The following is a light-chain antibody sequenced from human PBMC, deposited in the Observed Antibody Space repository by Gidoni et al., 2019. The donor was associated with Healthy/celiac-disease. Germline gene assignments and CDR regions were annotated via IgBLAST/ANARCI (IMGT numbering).Light chain of an antibody. CDR2: GAS. V-gene: IGKV3-15*01. CDR3: QQYNNWRGT. J-gene: IGKJ2*02. Sequence: EIVMTQSPATLSVSPGERATLSCRASQSVSSNLAWYQQKPGQAPRLLIYGASTRATGIPARFSGRGSGTEFTLTISRLQSEDFAVYYCQQYNNWRGTFGQGTKLEIK. CDR1: QSVSSN.